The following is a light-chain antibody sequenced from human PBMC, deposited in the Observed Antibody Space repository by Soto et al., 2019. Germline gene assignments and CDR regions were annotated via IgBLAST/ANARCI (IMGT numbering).Light chain of an antibody. CDR2: GAS. J-gene: IGKJ1*01. CDR3: QQYGSSPPWT. CDR1: QSVSSSY. Sequence: EIVLSQSPGTLSLCTGERATLSCRASQSVSSSYLAWYQQKPGQAPRLLIYGASSRATGIPDRFSGSGSGTDFTLTISRLEPEDFAVYYCQQYGSSPPWTFGQGTKVDIK. V-gene: IGKV3-20*01.